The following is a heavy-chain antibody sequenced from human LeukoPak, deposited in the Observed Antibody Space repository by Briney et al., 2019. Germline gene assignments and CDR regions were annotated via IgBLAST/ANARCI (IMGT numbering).Heavy chain of an antibody. D-gene: IGHD3-22*01. CDR2: IYHSGST. V-gene: IGHV4-30-2*01. CDR1: GGSISSGGYY. J-gene: IGHJ4*02. CDR3: AREDYADSSGYYSSGEY. Sequence: SETLSLTCTVSGGSISSGGYYWSWIRQPPGKGLEWIGYIYHSGSTYYNPSLKSRVTISVDRSKNQFSLKLSSVTAADTAVYYCAREDYADSSGYYSSGEYWGQGTLVTVSS.